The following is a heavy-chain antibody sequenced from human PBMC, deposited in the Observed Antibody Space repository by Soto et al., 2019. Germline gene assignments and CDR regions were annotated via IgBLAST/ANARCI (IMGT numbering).Heavy chain of an antibody. J-gene: IGHJ5*02. V-gene: IGHV1-3*01. Sequence: GASVKVSCKASGYTFTSYAMHWVRQAPGQRLEWMGWINAGNGNTKYSQKFQGRVTITRDTSASTAYMELSSLRSEDTAVYYCARAYYDFWSGYLPHWFDPWGQGTLVTVSS. D-gene: IGHD3-3*01. CDR3: ARAYYDFWSGYLPHWFDP. CDR2: INAGNGNT. CDR1: GYTFTSYA.